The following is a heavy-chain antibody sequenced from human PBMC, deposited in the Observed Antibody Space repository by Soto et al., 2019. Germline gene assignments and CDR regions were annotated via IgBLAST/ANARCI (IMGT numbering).Heavy chain of an antibody. J-gene: IGHJ4*02. CDR3: ARDSAMVRGVFDY. CDR2: IYYIGST. V-gene: IGHV4-59*12. D-gene: IGHD3-10*01. Sequence: SETLSLTCTVSGGSISSYYWCWIRQPPEKGLEWIGYIYYIGSTYYNPSLKSRVTISVVTSKNQFSLKLSSVTAADTAVYYCARDSAMVRGVFDYWGQGTLVTVSS. CDR1: GGSISSYY.